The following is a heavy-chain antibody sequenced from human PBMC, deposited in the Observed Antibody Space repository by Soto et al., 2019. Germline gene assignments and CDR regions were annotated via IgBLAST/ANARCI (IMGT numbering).Heavy chain of an antibody. CDR2: IWYDGSSK. J-gene: IGHJ4*02. D-gene: IGHD4-17*01. CDR1: GFTFNSYA. CDR3: ARDCDTDYGGNSAYYFDS. Sequence: GGSLRLCCGASGFTFNSYAMHWVRQAPGKGLEWVAVIWYDGSSKYYADSVKGRFTISRDNSKNTLFLQMNSLRAEDTAVYYCARDCDTDYGGNSAYYFDSWGQGTLVTVSS. V-gene: IGHV3-33*01.